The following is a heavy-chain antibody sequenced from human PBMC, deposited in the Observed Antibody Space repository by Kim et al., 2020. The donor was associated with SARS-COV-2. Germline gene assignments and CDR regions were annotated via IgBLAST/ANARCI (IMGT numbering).Heavy chain of an antibody. Sequence: ASVKVSCKASGYTFTSYAMHWVRQAPGQRLEWMGWINAGNGNTKYSQKFQGRVTITRDTSASTAYMELSSLRSEDTAVYYCARHGRMVQGVVYYYYYYMDVWGKGTTVTVSS. CDR2: INAGNGNT. V-gene: IGHV1-3*01. D-gene: IGHD3-10*01. CDR1: GYTFTSYA. CDR3: ARHGRMVQGVVYYYYYYMDV. J-gene: IGHJ6*03.